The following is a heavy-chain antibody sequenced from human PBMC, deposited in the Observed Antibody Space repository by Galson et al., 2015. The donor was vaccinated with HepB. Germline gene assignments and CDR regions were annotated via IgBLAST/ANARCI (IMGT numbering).Heavy chain of an antibody. V-gene: IGHV3-7*01. D-gene: IGHD1-26*01. J-gene: IGHJ4*02. CDR3: ARAASGTCVGDVFDY. CDR1: GFTFSSHW. CDR2: IKEDGSEK. Sequence: SLRLSCAASGFTFSSHWMSWVRQAPGKGLEWVANIKEDGSEKYYVDSVKGRFTISRDNSKNSLYLQMNSLRAEDTAVYYCARAASGTCVGDVFDYWGQGILVTVSS.